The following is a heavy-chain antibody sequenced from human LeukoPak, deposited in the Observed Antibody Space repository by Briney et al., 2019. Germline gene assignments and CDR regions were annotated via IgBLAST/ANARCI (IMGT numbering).Heavy chain of an antibody. D-gene: IGHD3-10*01. CDR3: ARRDYYGSGSYPYYYHNYMDV. Sequence: GASVKVSCKASGYTFTSYYMHWVRQAPGQGLEWMGIINPSGGSTSYAQKFQGRVTMTRNTSISTAYMELSSLRSEDTAVYYCARRDYYGSGSYPYYYHNYMDVWGKGTTLTISS. V-gene: IGHV1-46*01. CDR2: INPSGGST. CDR1: GYTFTSYY. J-gene: IGHJ6*03.